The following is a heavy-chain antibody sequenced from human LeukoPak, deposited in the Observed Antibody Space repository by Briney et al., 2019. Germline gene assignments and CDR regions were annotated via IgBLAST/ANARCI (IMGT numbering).Heavy chain of an antibody. J-gene: IGHJ4*02. CDR2: ISSSGSTI. D-gene: IGHD6-13*01. V-gene: IGHV3-48*03. Sequence: GGSLRLSCAASGFTFSSYEMNWVRQAPGKGLEWVSYISSSGSTIYYADSVKGRFTISRDNAENSLYLQMNSLRAEDTAVYYCARDEAAAGFDYWGQGTLVTVSS. CDR3: ARDEAAAGFDY. CDR1: GFTFSSYE.